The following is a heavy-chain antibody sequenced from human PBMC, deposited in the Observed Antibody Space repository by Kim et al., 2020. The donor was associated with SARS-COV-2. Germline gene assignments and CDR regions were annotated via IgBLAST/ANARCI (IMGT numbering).Heavy chain of an antibody. CDR3: VRERTYCRTTTCYTAHFDY. J-gene: IGHJ4*02. CDR2: ITASSSDI. Sequence: GGSLRLSCAASGFSFSAYAMNWVRQAPGKGLEWVSYITASSSDIYYADSVKGRFTIFRDNARNSVSLQLNNVRAEDTGMYYCVRERTYCRTTTCYTAHFDYWGQGALVTVSS. V-gene: IGHV3-21*06. D-gene: IGHD2-2*02. CDR1: GFSFSAYA.